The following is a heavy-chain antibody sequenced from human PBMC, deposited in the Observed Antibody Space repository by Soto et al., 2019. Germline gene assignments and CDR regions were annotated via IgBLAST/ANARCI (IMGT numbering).Heavy chain of an antibody. CDR1: GFSISSGFYY. CDR2: IYYSGST. V-gene: IGHV4-31*03. Sequence: SETLSVTCTFSGFSISSGFYYLSWIRQHPGKGLEWIGYIYYSGSTYYNPSLKSRVTISVDTSKNQFSLKLSSVTAADTAVYYCARAPRVTVVVTAAISYYYMDVWGKGTTVTVSS. J-gene: IGHJ6*03. CDR3: ARAPRVTVVVTAAISYYYMDV. D-gene: IGHD2-2*01.